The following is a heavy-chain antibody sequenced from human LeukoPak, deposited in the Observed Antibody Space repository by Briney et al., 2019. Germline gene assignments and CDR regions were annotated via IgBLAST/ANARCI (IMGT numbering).Heavy chain of an antibody. D-gene: IGHD4-11*01. V-gene: IGHV3-30*02. CDR3: AKDGGNYEFDY. Sequence: GGSLRLSCAASGFTSRSYVMHWVRQAPGKGLEWVAFIPYDGSKNSYTDSVKGRFTISRDNSRSTLYLQMNTLRAEDTAVYCCAKDGGNYEFDYWGQGTLVTVSA. CDR2: IPYDGSKN. J-gene: IGHJ4*02. CDR1: GFTSRSYV.